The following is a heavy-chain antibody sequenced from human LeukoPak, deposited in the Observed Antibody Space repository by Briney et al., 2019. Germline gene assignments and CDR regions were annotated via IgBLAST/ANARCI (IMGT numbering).Heavy chain of an antibody. Sequence: GGSLRLSCAASGFTVSSIYMSWVRQAPGKGLEWVSVIYSGGSTYYADSVKGRFTISRDNSKNTLYLQMNSLRAEDTAVYYCARVVAVAGTVDAFDIWGQGTMVTVSS. J-gene: IGHJ3*02. V-gene: IGHV3-53*01. CDR3: ARVVAVAGTVDAFDI. CDR1: GFTVSSIY. D-gene: IGHD6-19*01. CDR2: IYSGGST.